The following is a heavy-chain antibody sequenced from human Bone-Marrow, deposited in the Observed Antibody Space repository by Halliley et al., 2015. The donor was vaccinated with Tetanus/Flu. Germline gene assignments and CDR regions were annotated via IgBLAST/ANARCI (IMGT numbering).Heavy chain of an antibody. CDR1: GYRFNTYW. J-gene: IGHJ3*02. CDR2: IYPSDSDT. Sequence: VQLVQSGAEVKKPGESLKISCKGSGYRFNTYWIGWVRQMPGKGPEWMGIIYPSDSDTRYSPSFEGQVTMSADKSGSTAYLQWSSLKASDTAMYYCVTSSEPGFHAFDIWGQGTLVTVSS. D-gene: IGHD2-2*01. CDR3: VTSSEPGFHAFDI. V-gene: IGHV5-51*03.